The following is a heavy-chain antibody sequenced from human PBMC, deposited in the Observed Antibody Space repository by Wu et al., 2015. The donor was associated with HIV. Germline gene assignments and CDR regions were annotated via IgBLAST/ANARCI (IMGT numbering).Heavy chain of an antibody. J-gene: IGHJ4*02. CDR3: ARDATPMTTEFDY. CDR2: INPSGGST. Sequence: QVQLVQSGAEVKKPGAPVKVSCGTSGYTFTNYYIHWVRQAPGHGLEWMAWINPSGGSTIYAESFEGRVTVTADTSMKTVYMELESLTSGDTAMYFCARDATPMTTEFDYWGQGTLITVSS. V-gene: IGHV1-2*02. D-gene: IGHD4-17*01. CDR1: GYTFTNYY.